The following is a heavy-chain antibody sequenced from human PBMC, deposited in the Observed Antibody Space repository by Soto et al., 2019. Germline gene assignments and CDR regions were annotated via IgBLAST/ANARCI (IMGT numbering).Heavy chain of an antibody. V-gene: IGHV3-15*01. Sequence: GGSLRLSCAASAFTFSNVWMSWVLQAPWKVLEWFGRIKSKSAGGTTDYNAPVKGRFTSSRDESRDTMYLQMKSLRAEDTAVYYCTTYSTQTFCDGGPCYSVQAKSHDAWGKGTLVNVSS. CDR2: IKSKSAGGTT. D-gene: IGHD2-15*01. CDR3: TTYSTQTFCDGGPCYSVQAKSHDA. CDR1: AFTFSNVW. J-gene: IGHJ4*02.